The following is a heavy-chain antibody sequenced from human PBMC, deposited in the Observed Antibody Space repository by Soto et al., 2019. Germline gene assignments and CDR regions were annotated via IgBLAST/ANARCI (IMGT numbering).Heavy chain of an antibody. Sequence: ASVKVSCKASGYTFTGYYMHWVRQAPGQGLEWMGWINPNSGGTKYSQKFQGRATITRDTSASTAYMELSSLRSEDTAVYFCARGSSDWLPYFDYWGQGSLVTVSS. D-gene: IGHD3-9*01. J-gene: IGHJ4*02. CDR3: ARGSSDWLPYFDY. CDR1: GYTFTGYY. V-gene: IGHV1-2*02. CDR2: INPNSGGT.